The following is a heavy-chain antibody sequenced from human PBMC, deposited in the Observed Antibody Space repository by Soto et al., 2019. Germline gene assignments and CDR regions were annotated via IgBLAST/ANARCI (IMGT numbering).Heavy chain of an antibody. V-gene: IGHV1-69*13. CDR2: IIPIFGTA. J-gene: IGHJ4*02. CDR1: GGTFSSYA. CDR3: ARSHLTVTAYYFDY. D-gene: IGHD4-17*01. Sequence: GASVKVSCKASGGTFSSYAISWVRQAPGQGLEWMGGIIPIFGTADYAQKFQGRVTITADESTSTAYMELSSLRSEDTAVYYCARSHLTVTAYYFDYWGQGTLVTVSS.